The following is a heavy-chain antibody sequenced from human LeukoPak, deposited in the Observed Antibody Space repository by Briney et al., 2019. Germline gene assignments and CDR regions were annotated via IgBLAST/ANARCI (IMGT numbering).Heavy chain of an antibody. D-gene: IGHD3-10*01. Sequence: SQTLSLTCAVSGGSISSGGYSWSWIRQPPGKGLEWIGYIYHSGSTYYNPSLKSRVTISVDTSKNQFSLKLSSVTAADTAVYYCARDRRATYYYGSGSYPFDYWGQGTLVTVSS. CDR3: ARDRRATYYYGSGSYPFDY. CDR1: GGSISSGGYS. J-gene: IGHJ4*02. V-gene: IGHV4-30-2*01. CDR2: IYHSGST.